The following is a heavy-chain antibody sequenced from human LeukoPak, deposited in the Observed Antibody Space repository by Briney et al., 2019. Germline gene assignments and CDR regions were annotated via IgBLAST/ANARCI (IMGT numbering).Heavy chain of an antibody. J-gene: IGHJ4*02. CDR3: ARGPLIAAAGTW. CDR2: INQDGTEK. D-gene: IGHD6-13*01. CDR1: GFTFSSYW. V-gene: IGHV3-7*03. Sequence: GRSLRLSCAVSGFTFSSYWMSWVRQAPGEGLGWVAKINQDGTEKAYVDSVRGRFTISRDNAKNSLFPQMNSLRAEDTAVYYCARGPLIAAAGTWWGQGTLVTVSS.